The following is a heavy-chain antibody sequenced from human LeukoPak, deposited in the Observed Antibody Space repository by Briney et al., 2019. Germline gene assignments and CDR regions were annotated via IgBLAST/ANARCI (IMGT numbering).Heavy chain of an antibody. CDR2: INPKNGGT. D-gene: IGHD5-24*01. J-gene: IGHJ4*02. V-gene: IGHV1-2*02. CDR3: VASIQAAAIPAFDS. CDR1: GYNFAHN. Sequence: ASVTVSCKASGYNFAHNIHWVRQAPGQGHEFMGWINPKNGGTKYAQNFQGRVTMTRDTSISTVYMELSSLGSDDTAVYYCVASIQAAAIPAFDSWGQGTLVTVSS.